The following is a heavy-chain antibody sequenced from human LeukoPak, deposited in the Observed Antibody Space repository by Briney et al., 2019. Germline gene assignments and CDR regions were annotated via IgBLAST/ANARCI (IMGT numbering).Heavy chain of an antibody. CDR1: GFTFSDYS. CDR3: ARRRVTAGITDFFDS. D-gene: IGHD2-2*01. J-gene: IGHJ4*02. CDR2: ISPAGDST. Sequence: PGGSLRLSCTASGFTFSDYSMSWVRQAPGAGLEWVSAISPAGDSTTDADSVKGRFTISRDNSKSTLYLQMNGLTAEDTALYYCARRRVTAGITDFFDSWGQGTLVSVSS. V-gene: IGHV3-23*01.